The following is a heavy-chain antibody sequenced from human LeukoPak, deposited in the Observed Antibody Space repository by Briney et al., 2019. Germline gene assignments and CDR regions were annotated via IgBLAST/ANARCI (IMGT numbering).Heavy chain of an antibody. CDR2: ISYDGRNK. CDR3: AREVSLLWFGESANWFDP. Sequence: GGSLRLSCAASGFTFSSYGMHWVRQAPGKGLEWVAAISYDGRNKEYVDSVKGRFTISRDNAKNSLYLQMNSLRAEDTAVYYCAREVSLLWFGESANWFDPWGQGTLVTVSS. V-gene: IGHV3-30*03. CDR1: GFTFSSYG. D-gene: IGHD3-10*01. J-gene: IGHJ5*02.